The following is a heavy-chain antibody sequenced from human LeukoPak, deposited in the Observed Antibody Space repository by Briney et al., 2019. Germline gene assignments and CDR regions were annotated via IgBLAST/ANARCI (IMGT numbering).Heavy chain of an antibody. D-gene: IGHD3-10*01. CDR2: ISGNGGST. CDR3: GRDYYGSVDY. J-gene: IGHJ4*02. Sequence: PGGSLRLSCSASRFIFSSSLMFRVRQAPGKCLEYVAAISGNGGSTYHSDTVYGRFTISRDHAKNTLYLQMNSLRAEDTAVYYCGRDYYGSVDYWGQGTLVTVSS. CDR1: RFIFSSSL. V-gene: IGHV3-64*04.